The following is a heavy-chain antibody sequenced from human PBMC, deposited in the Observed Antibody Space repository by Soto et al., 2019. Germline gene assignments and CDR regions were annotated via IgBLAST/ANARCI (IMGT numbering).Heavy chain of an antibody. CDR2: IFDTGNT. D-gene: IGHD5-12*01. V-gene: IGHV4-30-2*01. CDR1: GGSLSSGGCS. J-gene: IGHJ2*01. CDR3: ACLNGYKRYFDH. Sequence: QLLLVESGSGLVRPSQALSLSCNVSGGSLSSGGCSWAWVWLPVGKGLEWIGYIFDTGNTYFSASLKRRLSMSVDTSRNQFSMQLASVTAADPAMYYCACLNGYKRYFDHWGRGTLVTVSS.